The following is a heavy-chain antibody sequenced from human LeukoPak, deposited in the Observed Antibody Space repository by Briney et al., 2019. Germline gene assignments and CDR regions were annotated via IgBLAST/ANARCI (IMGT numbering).Heavy chain of an antibody. CDR1: GGSFSGYY. V-gene: IGHV4-34*01. Sequence: SETLSLTCAVYGGSFSGYYWSWIRRPPGKGLEWIGEINHSGSTNYNPSLKSRVTISVDTSKNQFSLKLSSVTAADTAVYYCARGPPTFDYWGQGTLVTVSS. CDR3: ARGPPTFDY. J-gene: IGHJ4*02. CDR2: INHSGST.